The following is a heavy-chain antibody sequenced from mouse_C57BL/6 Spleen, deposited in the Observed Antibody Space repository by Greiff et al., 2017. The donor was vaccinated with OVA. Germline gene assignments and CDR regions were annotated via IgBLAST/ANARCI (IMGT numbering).Heavy chain of an antibody. J-gene: IGHJ4*01. CDR1: GYAFSSYW. Sequence: QVQLQQSGAELVKPGASVKISCKASGYAFSSYWMNWVKQRPGTGLEWIGQIYPGDGDTNYNGKFKGKATLTADKSSSTAYMQLSSLTSEDSAVYFCARRNYIPDYAMDYWGQGTSVTVSS. CDR2: IYPGDGDT. D-gene: IGHD2-12*01. CDR3: ARRNYIPDYAMDY. V-gene: IGHV1-80*01.